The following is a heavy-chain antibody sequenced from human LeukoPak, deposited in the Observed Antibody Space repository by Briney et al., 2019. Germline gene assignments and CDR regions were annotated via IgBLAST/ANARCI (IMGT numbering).Heavy chain of an antibody. D-gene: IGHD3-22*01. Sequence: ASVKVSCKASGYTFTSYGISWVRQAPGQGLEWMGWISAYNGNTNYAQKLQGRVTMTTDTSTSAAYMELRSLRSDDTAAYYCARESGYYPDYYFDYWGQGTLVTVSS. J-gene: IGHJ4*02. V-gene: IGHV1-18*01. CDR3: ARESGYYPDYYFDY. CDR2: ISAYNGNT. CDR1: GYTFTSYG.